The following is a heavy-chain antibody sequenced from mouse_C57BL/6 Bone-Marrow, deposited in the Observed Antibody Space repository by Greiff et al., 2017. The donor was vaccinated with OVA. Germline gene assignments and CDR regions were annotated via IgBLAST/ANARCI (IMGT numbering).Heavy chain of an antibody. V-gene: IGHV1-85*01. J-gene: IGHJ4*01. CDR2: IYPRDGST. D-gene: IGHD1-1*01. Sequence: VQLQQSGPELVKPGASVKLSCKASGYTFTSYDINWVKQRPGQGLEWIGWIYPRDGSTKYNEKFKGKATLTVDTSSSTAYMELHSLTSEDSAVYFCARREDYGSSLYYAMDYWGQGTSVTVSS. CDR3: ARREDYGSSLYYAMDY. CDR1: GYTFTSYD.